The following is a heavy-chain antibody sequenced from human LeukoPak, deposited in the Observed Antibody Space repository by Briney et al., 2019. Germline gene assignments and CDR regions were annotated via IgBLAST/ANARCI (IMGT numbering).Heavy chain of an antibody. J-gene: IGHJ4*02. V-gene: IGHV3-43*02. D-gene: IGHD2-8*01. CDR2: ISRDGGST. CDR1: GFTFDDYA. CDR3: AKGPCTNGVCYAYYFDY. Sequence: GGSLRLSCAASGFTFDDYAMHWVRQAPGKGLEWVSLISRDGGSTYYADSVKGRFTISRDNSKNSLYLQMNSLRTEDTALYYCAKGPCTNGVCYAYYFDYWGQGTLVTVSS.